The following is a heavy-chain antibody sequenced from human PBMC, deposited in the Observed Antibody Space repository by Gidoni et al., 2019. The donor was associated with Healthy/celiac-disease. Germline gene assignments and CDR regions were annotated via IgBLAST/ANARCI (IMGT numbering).Heavy chain of an antibody. J-gene: IGHJ3*02. Sequence: EVQLVESGGGLVQPGGSLRLSCAASGFPFSSYWMHWVRQVPGKGLVWVSRINSDGSSTSYADSVKGRFTISRDNAKNTLYLQMNSLRAEDTAVYYCARDTGGYDFWSGYASYDAFDIWGQGTMVTVSS. D-gene: IGHD3-3*01. CDR1: GFPFSSYW. V-gene: IGHV3-74*01. CDR2: INSDGSST. CDR3: ARDTGGYDFWSGYASYDAFDI.